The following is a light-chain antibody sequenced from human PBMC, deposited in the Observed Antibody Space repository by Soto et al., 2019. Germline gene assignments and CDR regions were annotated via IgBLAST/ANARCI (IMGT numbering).Light chain of an antibody. J-gene: IGKJ1*01. V-gene: IGKV3-20*01. CDR3: QQYGGSPRT. CDR1: QSVSSSY. CDR2: GAS. Sequence: PGEIATLSCRSSQSVSSSYLAWYQQKPGQAPRLLIYGASSRATGIPDRFSGSGSGTEFTLTVSRLEPEDFAVYYCQQYGGSPRTFGQGTKVDIK.